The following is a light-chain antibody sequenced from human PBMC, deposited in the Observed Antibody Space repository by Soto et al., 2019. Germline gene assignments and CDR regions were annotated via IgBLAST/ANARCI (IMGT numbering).Light chain of an antibody. CDR3: QQRSNWPLT. J-gene: IGKJ3*01. V-gene: IGKV3-11*01. CDR1: QSISSY. Sequence: EIVLTQSPATLSLSPGERATLSCRASQSISSYLAWYQQKPGQAPRLLIYDASNRATGIPARFSGSGSGTDFTLTISSLEPEDSAVYYCQQRSNWPLTFGPATKVDIK. CDR2: DAS.